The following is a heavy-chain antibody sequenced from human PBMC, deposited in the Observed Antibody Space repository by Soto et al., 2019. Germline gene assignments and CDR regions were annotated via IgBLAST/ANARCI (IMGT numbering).Heavy chain of an antibody. CDR2: MYHSGST. CDR1: GGSISSGGYS. Sequence: SETLSLTCAVSGGSISSGGYSWSWIRQPPGKGLEWIGCMYHSGSTYYNPSLKSRVTISIDRSKNQFSLKLSSVTAADTAVYYCARVSPTFDYFDYWGQGIVVTVSS. D-gene: IGHD3-10*02. J-gene: IGHJ4*02. CDR3: ARVSPTFDYFDY. V-gene: IGHV4-30-2*01.